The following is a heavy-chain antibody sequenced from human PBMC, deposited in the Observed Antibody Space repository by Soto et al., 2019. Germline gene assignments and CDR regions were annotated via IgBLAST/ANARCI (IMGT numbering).Heavy chain of an antibody. CDR2: ISAYNGNT. J-gene: IGHJ4*02. CDR3: ARVSPSSRAAAP. D-gene: IGHD6-13*01. CDR1: GYTFTSYG. Sequence: GAPVKGSRKASGYTFTSYGISWVRQAPGQGLEWMRWISAYNGNTNYAQSLQGRVTMTTDTSTTTAYMELRSLKSDDTAVYYCARVSPSSRAAAPWGQGTLVTVSS. V-gene: IGHV1-18*01.